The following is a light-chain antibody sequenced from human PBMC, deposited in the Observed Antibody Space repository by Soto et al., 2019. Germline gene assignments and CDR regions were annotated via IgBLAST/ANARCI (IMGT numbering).Light chain of an antibody. CDR1: QSISSW. J-gene: IGKJ1*01. CDR2: KAS. Sequence: DIQMTQSPSTLSASVGDRVTITCRASQSISSWLAWYQQKPGKAPKLLIYKASSLESGVPSRFIGSGSGTEFTINISSLQPDAFASYYSQAYNSYSRTFGQVNKVEIK. V-gene: IGKV1-5*03. CDR3: QAYNSYSRT.